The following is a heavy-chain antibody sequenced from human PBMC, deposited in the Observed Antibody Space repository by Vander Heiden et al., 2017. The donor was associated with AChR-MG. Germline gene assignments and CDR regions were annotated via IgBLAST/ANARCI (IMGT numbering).Heavy chain of an antibody. CDR1: GFTFSTYS. CDR3: ARGTGTRSLLVAFDI. D-gene: IGHD1-1*01. Sequence: QVQLVESGGGVVQPGRSLRLPCAASGFTFSTYSIHWVRQAPGKGLEWMAVISFDANSKYYADSVKGRFTISRDNSKNTLYLQMNSLRAEDTAVYYCARGTGTRSLLVAFDIWGQGTMVTVSS. V-gene: IGHV3-30-3*01. CDR2: ISFDANSK. J-gene: IGHJ3*02.